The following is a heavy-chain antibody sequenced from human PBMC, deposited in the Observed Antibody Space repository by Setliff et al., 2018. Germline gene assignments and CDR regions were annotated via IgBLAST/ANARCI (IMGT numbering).Heavy chain of an antibody. D-gene: IGHD3-9*01. Sequence: SETLSLTCTVSGDSISSRPFYWGWFRQPAGKELEWIGQIYTSWSTNYNPSLKSRVTISLDTSKNQFSLSLTSVAAADTAMYYCARSLRRTFRRLDWLGFFGDWGQGAMVTVSS. CDR1: GDSISSRPFY. J-gene: IGHJ4*02. V-gene: IGHV4-61*09. CDR3: ARSLRRTFRRLDWLGFFGD. CDR2: IYTSWST.